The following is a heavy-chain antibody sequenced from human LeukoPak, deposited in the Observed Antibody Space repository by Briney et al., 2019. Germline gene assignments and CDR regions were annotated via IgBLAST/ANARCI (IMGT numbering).Heavy chain of an antibody. CDR2: IYSDNT. CDR3: ARRAGAYSHPYDY. J-gene: IGHJ4*02. Sequence: GEFLKISCKGSGFTVSSNSMSWVRQAPGKGLEWVSFIYSDNTHYSDSVKGRFTISRDNSKNTLYLQMNSLRAEDTAVYYCARRAGAYSHPYDYWGQGTLVTVSS. V-gene: IGHV3-53*01. CDR1: GFTVSSNS. D-gene: IGHD4/OR15-4a*01.